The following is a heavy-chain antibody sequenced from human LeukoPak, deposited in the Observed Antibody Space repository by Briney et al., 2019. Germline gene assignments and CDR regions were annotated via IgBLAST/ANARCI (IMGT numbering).Heavy chain of an antibody. CDR1: GFTFSSYG. CDR2: IWYDGSNK. V-gene: IGHV3-30*02. CDR3: AKDGTRDGYNFDY. Sequence: GGSLRLSCAASGFTFSSYGMHWVRQAPGKGLEWVAVIWYDGSNKYYADSVKGRFTISRDNSKNTLYLQMNSLRAEDTAVYYCAKDGTRDGYNFDYWGQGTLVTVSS. D-gene: IGHD5-24*01. J-gene: IGHJ4*02.